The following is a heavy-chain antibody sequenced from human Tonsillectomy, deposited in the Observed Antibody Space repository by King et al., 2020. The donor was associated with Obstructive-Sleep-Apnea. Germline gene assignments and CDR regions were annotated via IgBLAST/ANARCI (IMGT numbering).Heavy chain of an antibody. CDR3: TKIDGTTYSSGY. CDR1: GFTFSGSA. Sequence: VQLVESGGGLVQPGGSLKLSCAASGFTFSGSAMHWVRQASGKGLEWVGRIRSKANSYATAYAASVKGRFTISRDDSKNTAYLQMNSLKTEDTAVYYCTKIDGTTYSSGYWGQGTLVTVSS. J-gene: IGHJ4*02. CDR2: IRSKANSYAT. D-gene: IGHD6-25*01. V-gene: IGHV3-73*01.